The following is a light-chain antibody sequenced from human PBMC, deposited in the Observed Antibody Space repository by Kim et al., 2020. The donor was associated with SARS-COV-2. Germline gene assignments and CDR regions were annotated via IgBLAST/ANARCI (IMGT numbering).Light chain of an antibody. CDR2: DAS. CDR1: QGISNY. V-gene: IGKV1-33*01. J-gene: IGKJ2*01. Sequence: DIQMTQSPSSLSASVGDRVTITCQASQGISNYLNWYQQKPGKAPKLLIYDASNLETGVPSRFSGSGFGTDFSFTISSLQPEDIAIYSWQQYDHSPMYTFGQGTKLEI. CDR3: QQYDHSPMYT.